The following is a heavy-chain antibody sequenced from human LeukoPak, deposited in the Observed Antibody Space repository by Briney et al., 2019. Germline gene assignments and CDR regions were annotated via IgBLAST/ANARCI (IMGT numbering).Heavy chain of an antibody. CDR1: GGSISSYY. D-gene: IGHD4-17*01. J-gene: IGHJ3*02. CDR2: IYYSGST. Sequence: PSETLSLTCTVSGGSISSYYWSWIRQPPGKGLEWIGYIYYSGSTNYNPSLKSRVTMSVDTSKNQFSLKLSSVTAADTAVYYCARVVTTYAFDIWGQGTMVTVSS. V-gene: IGHV4-59*12. CDR3: ARVVTTYAFDI.